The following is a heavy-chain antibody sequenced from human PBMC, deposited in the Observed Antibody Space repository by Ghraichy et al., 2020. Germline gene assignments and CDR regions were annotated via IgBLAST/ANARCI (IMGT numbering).Heavy chain of an antibody. CDR1: GFTFSSYW. Sequence: GGSLRLSCAASGFTFSSYWMSWVRQAPGKGLEWVANIKQDGSEKYYVDSVKGRFTISRDNAKNSLYLQMNSLRAEDTAEYYCATPPVGATTYSFDYWGQGTLVTVSS. D-gene: IGHD1-26*01. V-gene: IGHV3-7*01. CDR2: IKQDGSEK. J-gene: IGHJ4*02. CDR3: ATPPVGATTYSFDY.